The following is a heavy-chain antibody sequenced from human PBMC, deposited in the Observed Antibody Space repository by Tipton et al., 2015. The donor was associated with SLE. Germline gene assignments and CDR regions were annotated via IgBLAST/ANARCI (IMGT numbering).Heavy chain of an antibody. CDR3: AKTIFGISDDACDF. CDR1: GFRFSSYW. D-gene: IGHD6-13*01. CDR2: VNTDGSGT. V-gene: IGHV3-74*01. Sequence: SLRLSCEASGFRFSSYWMHWVRQAPGTGLMWVADVNTDGSGTRYADSVKGRFTISRDNAKTTLFLEMSSLRVEDTAVYYCAKTIFGISDDACDFWGQGTMVAVSS. J-gene: IGHJ3*01.